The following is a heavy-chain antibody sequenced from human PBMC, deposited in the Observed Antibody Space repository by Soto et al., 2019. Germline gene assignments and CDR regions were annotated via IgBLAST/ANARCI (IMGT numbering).Heavy chain of an antibody. CDR2: INSDGSST. J-gene: IGHJ3*02. CDR1: GFTFSSYW. Sequence: GGSLRLSCAASGFTFSSYWMHWVRQAPGKGLVWVSRINSDGSSTSYADSVKGRFTISRDNAKNTLYLQMNSLRAEDTAVYYCAREGGYPDDAFDIWGQGTMVTVSS. D-gene: IGHD3-16*01. V-gene: IGHV3-74*01. CDR3: AREGGYPDDAFDI.